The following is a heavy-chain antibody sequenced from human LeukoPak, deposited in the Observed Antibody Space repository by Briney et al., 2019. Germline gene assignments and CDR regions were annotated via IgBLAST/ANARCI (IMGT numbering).Heavy chain of an antibody. CDR1: GGAIISYY. J-gene: IGHJ6*03. V-gene: IGHV4-4*07. CDR3: ARLKFYDSTGYSPGYYMDV. D-gene: IGHD3-22*01. CDR2: IYPTGNT. Sequence: SETLSLTCSVSGGAIISYYWSWIRQPAGKGPEWIGCIYPTGNTDYNPSLKTRVTMSADLSEKQFSLRLRSVTAADTAVYYCARLKFYDSTGYSPGYYMDVWGKGTAVTVSS.